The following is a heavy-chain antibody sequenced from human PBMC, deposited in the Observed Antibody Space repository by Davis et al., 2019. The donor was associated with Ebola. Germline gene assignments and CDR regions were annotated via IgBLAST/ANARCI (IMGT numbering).Heavy chain of an antibody. CDR2: ISGSAGTT. CDR1: GFTFSTYA. J-gene: IGHJ6*02. Sequence: SLKISCAASGFTFSTYAISWVRQAPGKGLEWVSAISGSAGTTYYVDSVKGRFTISRDNSKNTLLLQMNRLRAEDTAVYYCARDLSWELLIHYGMAVWGQGTTVTVSS. CDR3: ARDLSWELLIHYGMAV. V-gene: IGHV3-23*01. D-gene: IGHD1-26*01.